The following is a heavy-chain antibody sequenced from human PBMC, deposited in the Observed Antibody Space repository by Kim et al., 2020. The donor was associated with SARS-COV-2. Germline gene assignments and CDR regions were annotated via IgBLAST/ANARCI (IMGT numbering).Heavy chain of an antibody. Sequence: GGSLRLSCAASGFTFDDYAMHWVRQAPGKGLEWVSGISWNSGSIGYADSVKGRFTISRDSAKNSLYLQMNSLRAEDTALYYCAKGDVGYCSGGSCYPGGHFDYWGQGTLVTVSS. CDR3: AKGDVGYCSGGSCYPGGHFDY. D-gene: IGHD2-15*01. V-gene: IGHV3-9*01. J-gene: IGHJ4*02. CDR2: ISWNSGSI. CDR1: GFTFDDYA.